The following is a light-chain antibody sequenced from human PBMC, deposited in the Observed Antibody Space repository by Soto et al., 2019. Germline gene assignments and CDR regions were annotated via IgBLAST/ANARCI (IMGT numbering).Light chain of an antibody. CDR2: DAS. CDR1: QSISGW. CDR3: QQYNTYRT. Sequence: DIQVTQSPSTLSASVGDRVTITCRASQSISGWLAWYQQKPGKAPKLMIYDASSLESGVPSRFSGSGSGTEFTLTIRSLQPDDFATYYCQQYNTYRTFGQGTKVEI. J-gene: IGKJ1*01. V-gene: IGKV1-5*01.